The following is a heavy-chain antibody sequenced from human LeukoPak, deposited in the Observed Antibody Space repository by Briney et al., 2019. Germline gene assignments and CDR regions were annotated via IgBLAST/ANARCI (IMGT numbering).Heavy chain of an antibody. CDR2: IYHSGST. CDR1: GYSISSGYY. J-gene: IGHJ4*02. V-gene: IGHV4-38-2*02. CDR3: ARATWPTVATPDY. D-gene: IGHD6-19*01. Sequence: SETLSLTCTVSGYSISSGYYWGWIRQPPGKGLEWIGSIYHSGSTYYNPSLKSRVTISIDTSKKQFSLKLSSVTAADTAVYYCARATWPTVATPDYWGQGTLVTVSS.